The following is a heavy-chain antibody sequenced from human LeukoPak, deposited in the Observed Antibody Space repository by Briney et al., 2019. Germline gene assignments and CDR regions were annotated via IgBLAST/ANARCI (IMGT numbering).Heavy chain of an antibody. CDR3: GRATVGLY. D-gene: IGHD4-23*01. J-gene: IGHJ4*02. V-gene: IGHV1-46*01. CDR1: GYTFSSYS. CDR2: INPNIGST. Sequence: ASVKVSCKASGYTFSSYSIHWVRQAPGQGLEWMGLINPNIGSTTYAQEFQGRVTMTSDTSTSTVYMELSSLRSEDTAVYYCGRATVGLYWGQETLVTVSS.